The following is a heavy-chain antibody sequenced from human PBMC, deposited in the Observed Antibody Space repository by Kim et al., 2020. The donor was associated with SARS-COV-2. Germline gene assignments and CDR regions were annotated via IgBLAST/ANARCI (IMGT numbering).Heavy chain of an antibody. CDR2: ISYDGSNR. CDR1: GFTFSSYG. Sequence: GGSLRLSCAASGFTFSSYGMHWVRQAPGKGLEWVAVISYDGSNRYYADSVKGRFTISRDNSKNTLYLQMNSLRAEDTAVYYCAKMSLAVAGTFDYWGQGT. V-gene: IGHV3-30*18. J-gene: IGHJ4*02. D-gene: IGHD6-19*01. CDR3: AKMSLAVAGTFDY.